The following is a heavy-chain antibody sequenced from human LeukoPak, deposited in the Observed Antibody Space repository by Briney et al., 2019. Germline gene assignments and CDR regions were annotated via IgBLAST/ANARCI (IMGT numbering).Heavy chain of an antibody. Sequence: PGGSLRLSCAASGFTFSSYEMNWVRQAPGKGLEWVSYISSSGSTIYYADSVKGRFTISRDNAKNSLYLQMNSLRPEDTAVYYCAGRGDGNLYYFDHWGQGTLVTASS. V-gene: IGHV3-48*03. CDR2: ISSSGSTI. J-gene: IGHJ4*02. CDR1: GFTFSSYE. D-gene: IGHD5-24*01. CDR3: AGRGDGNLYYFDH.